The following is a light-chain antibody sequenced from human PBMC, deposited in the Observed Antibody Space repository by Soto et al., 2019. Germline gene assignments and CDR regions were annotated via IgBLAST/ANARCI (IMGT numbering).Light chain of an antibody. V-gene: IGKV3-20*01. CDR2: GAS. CDR1: QSVSNNY. J-gene: IGKJ1*01. Sequence: ESVLTQSPGTLCLSPGERATLSSRSSQSVSNNYLAWYQQKPGQAPRLLIYGASNRATGIPDRFSGSGSGTDFTLTISRLEREDFAVYYCQQYGSSGTFGQGTKVDI. CDR3: QQYGSSGT.